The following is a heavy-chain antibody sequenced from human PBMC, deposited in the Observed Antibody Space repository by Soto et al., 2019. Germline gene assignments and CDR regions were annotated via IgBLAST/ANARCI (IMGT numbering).Heavy chain of an antibody. J-gene: IGHJ5*02. V-gene: IGHV4-4*02. CDR1: GGSISSSNW. CDR3: ARSLQEVVVPAAIGWFDP. D-gene: IGHD2-2*01. Sequence: QVQLQESGPGLVKPSGTLSLTCAVSGGSISSSNWWSWVRQPPGKGLEWIGEIYHSGSTNYNPSLKSRVTISGNKSKNQFSLKLSSVTAADTAVYYCARSLQEVVVPAAIGWFDPWGQGTLVTVSS. CDR2: IYHSGST.